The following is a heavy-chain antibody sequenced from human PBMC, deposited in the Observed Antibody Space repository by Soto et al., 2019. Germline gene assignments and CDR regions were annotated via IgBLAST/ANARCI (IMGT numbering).Heavy chain of an antibody. J-gene: IGHJ6*02. V-gene: IGHV3-30*18. D-gene: IGHD6-19*01. Sequence: QVQLVESGGGVVQPGRSLRLSCAASGFTFSSYGMHWVRQAPGKGLEWVAVISYDGSNKYYADSVKGRFTISRDNSKNTLYLQMNSLRAEDTAVYYCAKDGSSGWYYYYGMDVWGQGTTVTVSS. CDR3: AKDGSSGWYYYYGMDV. CDR2: ISYDGSNK. CDR1: GFTFSSYG.